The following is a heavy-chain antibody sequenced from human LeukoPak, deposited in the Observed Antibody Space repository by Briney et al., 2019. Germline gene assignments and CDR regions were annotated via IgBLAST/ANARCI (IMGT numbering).Heavy chain of an antibody. CDR2: ISGSGGST. CDR3: AREGVWGPGYCSSTSCYHTRGAFDI. D-gene: IGHD2-2*01. J-gene: IGHJ3*02. CDR1: GFTFSSYA. Sequence: PGGSLRLSCAASGFTFSSYAMSWVRQAPGKGLEWVSAISGSGGSTYYADSVKGRFTISRDNSKNTLYLQMNSLRAEDTAVYYCAREGVWGPGYCSSTSCYHTRGAFDIWGQGTMVTVSS. V-gene: IGHV3-23*01.